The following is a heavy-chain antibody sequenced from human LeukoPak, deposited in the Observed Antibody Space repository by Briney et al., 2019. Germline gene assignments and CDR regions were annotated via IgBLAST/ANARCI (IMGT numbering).Heavy chain of an antibody. CDR2: IYPGGYDS. CDR3: ARVDYQVPPYYMDV. CDR1: GYSVTSCG. Sequence: SLKNSGKGSGYSVTSCGSGSMRQMAAIGQENMGIIYPGGYDSRYRASFQGQVTISDDKSISTAYLQWSSLKASDSAMYYCARVDYQVPPYYMDVWGKGTTVTDS. D-gene: IGHD2-2*01. V-gene: IGHV5-51*01. J-gene: IGHJ6*03.